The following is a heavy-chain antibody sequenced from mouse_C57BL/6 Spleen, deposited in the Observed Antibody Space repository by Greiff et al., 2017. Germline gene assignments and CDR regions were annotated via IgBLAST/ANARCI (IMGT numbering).Heavy chain of an antibody. CDR3: ARVDDFYYYAMDY. Sequence: EVQGVESGGGLVKPGGSLKLSCAASGFTFSDYGMHWVRQAPEKRLEWVAYISSGSSTIYYADTVKGRFTISRDNAKNTLFLQMTSLRSEDTAMXYCARVDDFYYYAMDYWGQGTSVTVSS. J-gene: IGHJ4*01. V-gene: IGHV5-17*01. D-gene: IGHD2-4*01. CDR2: ISSGSSTI. CDR1: GFTFSDYG.